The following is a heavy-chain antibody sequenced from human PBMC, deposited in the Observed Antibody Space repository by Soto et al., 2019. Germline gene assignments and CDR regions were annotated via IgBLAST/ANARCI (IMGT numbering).Heavy chain of an antibody. J-gene: IGHJ4*02. CDR1: GGSISSSNW. V-gene: IGHV4-4*02. CDR2: IYHSGST. Sequence: SETLSLTCAVSGGSISSSNWWSWVRQPPGKGLEWIGEIYHSGSTNYNPSLKSRVTISVDKSKNQFSLKLSSVTAADTAVYYCARMVVAALRGRDYWGQGTRVTVSS. CDR3: ARMVVAALRGRDY. D-gene: IGHD2-15*01.